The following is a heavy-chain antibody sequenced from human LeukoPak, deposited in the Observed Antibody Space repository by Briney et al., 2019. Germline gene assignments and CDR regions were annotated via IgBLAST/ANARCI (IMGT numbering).Heavy chain of an antibody. V-gene: IGHV1-69*05. CDR1: GGTFSSYA. D-gene: IGHD4-17*01. J-gene: IGHJ5*02. Sequence: SVKVSCKASGGTFSSYAISWVRQAPGQGLEWMGGIIPIFGTANYAQKFQGRVTMTRDTSTSTVYMELSSLRSEDTAVYYCARPKTTVTTAQDQRYSGDWFDPWGQGTLVTVSS. CDR3: ARPKTTVTTAQDQRYSGDWFDP. CDR2: IIPIFGTA.